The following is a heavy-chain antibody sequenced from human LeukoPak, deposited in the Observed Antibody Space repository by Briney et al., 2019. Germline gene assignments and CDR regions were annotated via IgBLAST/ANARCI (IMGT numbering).Heavy chain of an antibody. D-gene: IGHD3-22*01. Sequence: PGGSLRLSCAASGFTFSSYAMSWVRQAPGKGLEWVSAISGSGGSTYYADSVKGRFTISRDNSKNTLYLQMNSLGAEDTAVYYCAKVGGYYRNYFDYWGQGTLVTVSS. CDR1: GFTFSSYA. J-gene: IGHJ4*02. CDR3: AKVGGYYRNYFDY. CDR2: ISGSGGST. V-gene: IGHV3-23*01.